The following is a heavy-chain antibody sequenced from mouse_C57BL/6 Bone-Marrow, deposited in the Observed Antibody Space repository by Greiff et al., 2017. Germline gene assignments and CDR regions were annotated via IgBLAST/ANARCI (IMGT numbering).Heavy chain of an antibody. J-gene: IGHJ2*01. CDR2: IWWNDNK. V-gene: IGHV8-11*01. CDR1: GFSLSTSGMG. D-gene: IGHD1-1*01. CDR3: ARISYYGDFDY. Sequence: QVTLKVSGPGILQPSQTLSLTCSFSGFSLSTSGMGVGWIHQPSGNGLEWLAHIWWNDNKYYNTALNSRLTISKDTSNNQVFLKIASVDTADTATYYCARISYYGDFDYWGQGTTLTVSS.